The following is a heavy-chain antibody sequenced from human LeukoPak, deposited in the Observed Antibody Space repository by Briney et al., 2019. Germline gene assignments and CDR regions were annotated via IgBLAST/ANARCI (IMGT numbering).Heavy chain of an antibody. CDR3: VRVYYCGSGSYPFDY. D-gene: IGHD3-10*01. CDR2: INSDGSST. V-gene: IGHV3-74*01. CDR1: GFTFSSHG. Sequence: GGSLRLSCVASGFTFSSHGMHWVRQAPGKGLVWVSRINSDGSSTSYADSVKGRFTISRDNAKNTLYLQMNSLRAEDTAVYYCVRVYYCGSGSYPFDYWGQGTLVTVSS. J-gene: IGHJ4*02.